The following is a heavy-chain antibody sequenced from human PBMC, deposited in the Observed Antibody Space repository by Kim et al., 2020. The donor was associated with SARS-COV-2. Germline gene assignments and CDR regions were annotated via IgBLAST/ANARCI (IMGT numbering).Heavy chain of an antibody. CDR1: GFTFSSYA. J-gene: IGHJ6*03. V-gene: IGHV3-23*01. D-gene: IGHD4-17*01. Sequence: GGSLRLSCAASGFTFSSYAMSWVRQAPGKGLEWVSAISGSGGSTYYADSVKGRFTISRDNSKNTLYLQMNSLRAEDTAVYYCAKNDYVDGYYYYMDVWGKGTTVTVSS. CDR3: AKNDYVDGYYYYMDV. CDR2: ISGSGGST.